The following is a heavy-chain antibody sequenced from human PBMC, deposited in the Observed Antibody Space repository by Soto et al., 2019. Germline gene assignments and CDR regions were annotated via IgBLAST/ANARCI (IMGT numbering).Heavy chain of an antibody. CDR3: ARRGGGSYYDY. D-gene: IGHD1-26*01. J-gene: IGHJ4*02. Sequence: EVQLLESGGGLVQPGGSLRLSCAASGFTFSSYAMRWVRQAPVKGLEWVSAISGSGGSTYYADSVKGRFTISRDNSQNTLYLQMNSLRAEDTAVYYCARRGGGSYYDYWGQGTLVTVSS. V-gene: IGHV3-23*01. CDR2: ISGSGGST. CDR1: GFTFSSYA.